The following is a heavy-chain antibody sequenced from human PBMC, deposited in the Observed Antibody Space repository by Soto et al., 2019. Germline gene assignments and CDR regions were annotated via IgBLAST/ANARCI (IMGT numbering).Heavy chain of an antibody. CDR1: GYTFTSYD. J-gene: IGHJ6*03. CDR3: AREVGLTVTSRYYMDV. CDR2: MNPNSGNT. Sequence: ASVKVSCKASGYTFTSYDINWVRQATGQGLEWMGWMNPNSGNTGYAQKFRGRVTMTRNTSISTAYMELSSLRSEDTAVYYCAREVGLTVTSRYYMDVWGKGTTVTVSS. V-gene: IGHV1-8*01. D-gene: IGHD4-17*01.